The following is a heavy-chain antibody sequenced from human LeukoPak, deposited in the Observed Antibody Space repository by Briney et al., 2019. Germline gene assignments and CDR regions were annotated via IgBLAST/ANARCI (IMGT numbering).Heavy chain of an antibody. Sequence: GRSLRLSCAASGFTFSSYAMHWVRQAPGKGLEWVAVISYDGSSKYYADSVKGRFTISRDNSKNTLYLQMNSLRAEDTAVYYCARGRIAVAGITDYWGQGTLVTVSS. CDR1: GFTFSSYA. D-gene: IGHD6-19*01. CDR2: ISYDGSSK. J-gene: IGHJ4*02. CDR3: ARGRIAVAGITDY. V-gene: IGHV3-30-3*01.